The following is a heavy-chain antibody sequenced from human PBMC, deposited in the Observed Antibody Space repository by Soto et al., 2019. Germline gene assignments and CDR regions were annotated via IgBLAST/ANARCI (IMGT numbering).Heavy chain of an antibody. CDR2: ISYDGSNK. Sequence: VGSLRLSCAASGFTCSSYGMHLVRQAPGKGLEWVAVISYDGSNKYYADSVKGRFTVSRDNSKNTLYLQMNSLRAEDTAAYYCAKDLTGTTLDVVGLSGMDVWGQGTTVTVSS. CDR1: GFTCSSYG. J-gene: IGHJ6*02. CDR3: AKDLTGTTLDVVGLSGMDV. V-gene: IGHV3-30*18. D-gene: IGHD1-7*01.